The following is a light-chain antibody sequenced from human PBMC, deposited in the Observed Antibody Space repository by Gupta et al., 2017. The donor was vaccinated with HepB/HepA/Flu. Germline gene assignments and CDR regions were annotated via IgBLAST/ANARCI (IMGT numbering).Light chain of an antibody. CDR1: SSNIGSNF. CDR3: AAWDDSLSGWV. J-gene: IGLJ3*02. Sequence: QSVLTQPPPTSRTPGQRVTIPCSGSSSNIGSNFVYWYQQLPGTAPTLLIYRNNQRPSGVPDRFSASKSGTSASLAISGLRSEDEADYYCAAWDDSLSGWVFGGGTKLTVL. V-gene: IGLV1-47*01. CDR2: RNN.